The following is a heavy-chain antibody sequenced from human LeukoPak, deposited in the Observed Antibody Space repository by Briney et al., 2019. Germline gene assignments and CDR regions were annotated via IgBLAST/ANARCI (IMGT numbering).Heavy chain of an antibody. J-gene: IGHJ6*02. V-gene: IGHV1-8*01. CDR1: GYTFTSYD. Sequence: ASVKVSCKASGYTFTSYDINWVRQATGQGLEWMGWMNPNSGNTGYAQKFQGRVTMTRNTSISTAYMELSSLRSEDTAAYYCARARRGWDRAHRYYYYGMDVWGQGTTVTVSS. CDR2: MNPNSGNT. D-gene: IGHD1-26*01. CDR3: ARARRGWDRAHRYYYYGMDV.